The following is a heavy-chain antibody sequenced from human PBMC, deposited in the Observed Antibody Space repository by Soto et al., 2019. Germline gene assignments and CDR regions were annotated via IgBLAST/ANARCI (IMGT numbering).Heavy chain of an antibody. CDR3: ARAKLAPCGVVITPGGWFDP. D-gene: IGHD3-3*01. CDR1: GGSISSGGYS. CDR2: IYHSGST. Sequence: QLQLQESGSGLVKPSQTLSLTCAVSGGSISSGGYSWSWIRQPPGKGLEWIGYIYHSGSTYYNPSLMSRVTISVDRSKNQFSLKLSSVTAADTAVYYCARAKLAPCGVVITPGGWFDPWGQGTLVTVSS. J-gene: IGHJ5*02. V-gene: IGHV4-30-2*01.